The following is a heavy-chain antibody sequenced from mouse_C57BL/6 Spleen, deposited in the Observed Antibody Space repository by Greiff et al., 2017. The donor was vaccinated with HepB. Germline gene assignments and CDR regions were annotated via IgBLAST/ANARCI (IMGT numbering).Heavy chain of an antibody. J-gene: IGHJ3*01. CDR1: GFTFSDYG. CDR3: AKYDYDGFAY. Sequence: EVKVVESGGGLVKPGGSLKLSCAASGFTFSDYGMHWVRQAPEKGLEWVAYISSGSSTIYYADTVKGRFTISRDNAKNTLFLQMTSLRSEDTAMYYCAKYDYDGFAYWGQGTLVTVSA. D-gene: IGHD2-4*01. V-gene: IGHV5-17*01. CDR2: ISSGSSTI.